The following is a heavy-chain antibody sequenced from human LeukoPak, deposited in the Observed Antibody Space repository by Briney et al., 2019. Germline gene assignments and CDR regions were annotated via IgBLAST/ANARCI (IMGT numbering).Heavy chain of an antibody. CDR3: ASYSGYGK. J-gene: IGHJ1*01. D-gene: IGHD5-12*01. V-gene: IGHV1-8*01. Sequence: ASVKVSCKASGYTFTTYDINWVRQATGQGLEWMGWVNPNSGSTGYAQNFQGRVTMTTDTSISTAYMELSSLRSEDTAVYYCASYSGYGKWGQGTLVTVSS. CDR2: VNPNSGST. CDR1: GYTFTTYD.